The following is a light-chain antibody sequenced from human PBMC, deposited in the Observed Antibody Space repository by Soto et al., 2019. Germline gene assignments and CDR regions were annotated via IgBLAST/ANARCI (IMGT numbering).Light chain of an antibody. CDR1: SSDVGGYNF. CDR2: DVS. CDR3: GSYTSSSTPFV. Sequence: QSALTQPASVYGSRGQSITISCTGTSSDVGGYNFVSWYQQHPGKAPKLMIYDVSNRPSGVSNRFSGSKSGNTASLTISGLQAEDEADYYCGSYTSSSTPFVFGTGTKVTVL. V-gene: IGLV2-14*01. J-gene: IGLJ1*01.